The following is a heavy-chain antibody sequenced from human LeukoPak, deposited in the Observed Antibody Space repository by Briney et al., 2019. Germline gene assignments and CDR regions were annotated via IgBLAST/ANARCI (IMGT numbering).Heavy chain of an antibody. CDR1: KFTFDDYA. Sequence: GGSLRLSCAASKFTFDDYAMHWVRQAPGKGLEWVSGISWNSGSIGYADSVKGRFTISRDNAKNSLYLQMNSLRAEDTALYYCAKDPSYYGSGSYYDYWGQGTLVTVSS. J-gene: IGHJ4*02. CDR2: ISWNSGSI. V-gene: IGHV3-9*01. D-gene: IGHD3-10*01. CDR3: AKDPSYYGSGSYYDY.